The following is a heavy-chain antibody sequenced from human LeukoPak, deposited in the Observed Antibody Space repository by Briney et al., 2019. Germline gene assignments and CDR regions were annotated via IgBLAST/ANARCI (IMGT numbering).Heavy chain of an antibody. Sequence: SETLSLTCTVSGGSISSSTYYWGWIRQPPGKGLEWIGSIYYSGSTFYNPSLKSRVTISVDTSKNQFSLKLSSVTSADTTVYYCARGPDYSSSYAANWFDPWGQGTLVTVSS. J-gene: IGHJ5*02. CDR1: GGSISSSTYY. V-gene: IGHV4-39*01. CDR3: ARGPDYSSSYAANWFDP. D-gene: IGHD6-13*01. CDR2: IYYSGST.